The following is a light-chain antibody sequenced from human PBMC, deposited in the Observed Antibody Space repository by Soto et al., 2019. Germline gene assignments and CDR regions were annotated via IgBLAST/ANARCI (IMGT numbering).Light chain of an antibody. Sequence: DIVLTQSPGTLSLSPGERATLSCRASQSVTNRYLAWYRQKPDQAPRLLIFGASIRDTGIPDRFSGSGSGTDFTLTINRLEPEDFAVYYCQQYGSSPGTFGQGTKVDIK. CDR1: QSVTNRY. CDR3: QQYGSSPGT. CDR2: GAS. V-gene: IGKV3-20*01. J-gene: IGKJ1*01.